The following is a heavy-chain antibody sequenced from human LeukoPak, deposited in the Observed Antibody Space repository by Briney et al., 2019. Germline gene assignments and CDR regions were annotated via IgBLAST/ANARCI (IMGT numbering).Heavy chain of an antibody. CDR3: ARGVNGVDAFDI. V-gene: IGHV1-46*04. J-gene: IGHJ3*02. CDR1: GYTFSNYY. Sequence: ASVKASCKASGYTFSNYYIHWVRQAPGQGLEWMGIINPSGGNTSYAQKLQGRLTMTRDMSTSTVYMDLSSLRSDDAAVYYCARGVNGVDAFDIWGQGTMVPVSP. D-gene: IGHD4-17*01. CDR2: INPSGGNT.